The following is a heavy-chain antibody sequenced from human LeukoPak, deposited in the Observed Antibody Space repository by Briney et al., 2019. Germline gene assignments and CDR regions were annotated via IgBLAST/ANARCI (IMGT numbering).Heavy chain of an antibody. V-gene: IGHV3-33*01. CDR1: GFPFSSYV. J-gene: IGHJ4*02. D-gene: IGHD2-15*01. CDR3: ARDFTNIRGGGYFDN. Sequence: GGSLRLSCAASGFPFSSYVMHWLRQAPGKGLEWVAVIWFDGGKIYYADSVKGRFTISRDNSKNTLYLQMNSLRAEDAAVYHCARDFTNIRGGGYFDNWGQGTLVTVSS. CDR2: IWFDGGKI.